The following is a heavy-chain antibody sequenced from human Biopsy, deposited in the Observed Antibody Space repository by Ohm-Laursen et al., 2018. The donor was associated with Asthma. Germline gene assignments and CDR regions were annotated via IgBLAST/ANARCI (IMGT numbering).Heavy chain of an antibody. CDR3: AREGVAGTHIED. D-gene: IGHD6-19*01. V-gene: IGHV3-30*03. CDR1: GFIVSKFG. CDR2: ISYDGSNR. Sequence: SLRLSCAASGFIVSKFGMNWVRQAPGKGLEWVTLISYDGSNRYYADSVRGRFTISRDNSKNTLSLQMNSLTAEDTAVYYCAREGVAGTHIEDWGQGTLVTVSS. J-gene: IGHJ4*02.